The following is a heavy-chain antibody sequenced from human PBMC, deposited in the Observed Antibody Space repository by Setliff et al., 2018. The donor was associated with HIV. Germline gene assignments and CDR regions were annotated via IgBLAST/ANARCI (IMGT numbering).Heavy chain of an antibody. CDR3: VRDHWVAGLDYGDNLLLLNWFDP. Sequence: PGGSLRLSCAASGFTFSDYYMSWIRQAPGKGLEWVSYISSSGSTIYYADSVKGRFTISRDNAKNSLYLQMNSLRVEDTAVYYCVRDHWVAGLDYGDNLLLLNWFDPWGQGTLVTVSS. CDR2: ISSSGSTI. CDR1: GFTFSDYY. V-gene: IGHV3-11*04. J-gene: IGHJ5*02. D-gene: IGHD4-17*01.